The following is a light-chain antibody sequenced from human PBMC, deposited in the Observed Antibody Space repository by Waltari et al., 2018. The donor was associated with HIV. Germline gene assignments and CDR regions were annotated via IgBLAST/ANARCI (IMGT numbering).Light chain of an antibody. Sequence: DTVLPQSPGTLSLSPGERATLYCRASQNVYANYLAWYQQKPGQAPRLLISGASDRAAGIPERFSGSGSGTDFALTISKLEPEDFSVYYCQQYGDSPAFGQGTKVEIK. CDR1: QNVYANY. CDR2: GAS. J-gene: IGKJ1*01. CDR3: QQYGDSPA. V-gene: IGKV3-20*01.